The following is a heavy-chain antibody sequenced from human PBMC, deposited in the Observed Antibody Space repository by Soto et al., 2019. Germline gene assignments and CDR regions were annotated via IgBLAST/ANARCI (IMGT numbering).Heavy chain of an antibody. Sequence: GGSLRLSCSASGFTFSSYAMHWARQAPGKGLEWVSGIDGSTGGTYYADSVRGRFTISRDNSKNTLYLQMNSLSAADTAVYYCVKNTGWYITRLNHYYAMDVWGQGTTVTVSS. CDR1: GFTFSSYA. J-gene: IGHJ6*02. D-gene: IGHD6-19*01. CDR2: IDGSTGGT. V-gene: IGHV3-23*01. CDR3: VKNTGWYITRLNHYYAMDV.